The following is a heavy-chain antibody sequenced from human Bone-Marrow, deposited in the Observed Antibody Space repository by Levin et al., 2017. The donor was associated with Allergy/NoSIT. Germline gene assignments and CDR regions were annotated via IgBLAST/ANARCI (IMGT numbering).Heavy chain of an antibody. V-gene: IGHV1-2*02. D-gene: IGHD2-2*01. CDR1: GYSFTVYY. CDR3: ARGLVVPGDPLAQETWYNWFDP. Sequence: GESLKISCKTSGYSFTVYYLHWLRQAPGQGLDWIGWINPNSGATDYAQKFQGRVTLTRDTSVATAYMELTSLASDDTAVYYCARGLVVPGDPLAQETWYNWFDPWGQGTLVIVSS. CDR2: INPNSGAT. J-gene: IGHJ5*02.